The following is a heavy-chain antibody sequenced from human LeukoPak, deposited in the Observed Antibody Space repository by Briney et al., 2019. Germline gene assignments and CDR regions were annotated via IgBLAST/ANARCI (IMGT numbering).Heavy chain of an antibody. CDR1: GYTFTGYY. CDR2: INPKSGGT. J-gene: IGHJ4*02. D-gene: IGHD6-13*01. Sequence: GASVKVSCKASGYTFTGYYMHWVRQAPGQGLEWMGWINPKSGGTNYAQKLQGRVTMTTDTSTSTAYMELRSLRSDDTAVYYCARGPPKSGAAAPRDFDYWGQGTLVTVSS. CDR3: ARGPPKSGAAAPRDFDY. V-gene: IGHV1-2*02.